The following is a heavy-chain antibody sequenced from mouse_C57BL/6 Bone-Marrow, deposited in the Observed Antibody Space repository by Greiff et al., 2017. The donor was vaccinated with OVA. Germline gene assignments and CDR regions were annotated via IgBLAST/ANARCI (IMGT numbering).Heavy chain of an antibody. V-gene: IGHV14-4*01. J-gene: IGHJ1*03. CDR2: IDPENGDT. CDR3: TTFLLLPSYWYFDV. D-gene: IGHD1-1*01. CDR1: GFNIKDDY. Sequence: VQLQQSGAELVRPGASVKLSCTASGFNIKDDYMHWVKQRPEQGLEWIGWIDPENGDTEYASKFQGKATITADTSSNTAYLQLSSLTSEDTAVYYCTTFLLLPSYWYFDVWGTGTTVTVSS.